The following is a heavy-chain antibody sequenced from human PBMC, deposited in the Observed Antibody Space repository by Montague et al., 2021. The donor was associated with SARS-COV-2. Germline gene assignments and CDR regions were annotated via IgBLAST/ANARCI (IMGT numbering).Heavy chain of an antibody. CDR2: ISYDGSNK. CDR3: ARVVDYYGSESYTLYYYYGMDD. V-gene: IGHV3-30*04. CDR1: GFTFSSYA. J-gene: IGHJ6*02. Sequence: SLRLSCAASGFTFSSYAMHWVRQAPGKGLEWVAVISYDGSNKYYADSVKGRFTISRDNSKNTLYLQMNSLRAEDTAVYYCARVVDYYGSESYTLYYYYGMDDWGQGTTVTVSS. D-gene: IGHD3-10*01.